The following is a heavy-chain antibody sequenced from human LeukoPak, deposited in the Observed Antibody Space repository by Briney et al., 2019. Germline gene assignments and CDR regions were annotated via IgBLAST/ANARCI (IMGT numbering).Heavy chain of an antibody. J-gene: IGHJ5*02. CDR3: ARSIVVVPAAIIGWFDP. Sequence: SETLSLTCTVSGGSISSYYWSWIRQPPGKGLEWIGYIYYSGSTNYNPSLRSRVTISVDTSKNQFSLKLSSVTAADTAVYYCARSIVVVPAAIIGWFDPWGQGTLVTVSS. CDR1: GGSISSYY. D-gene: IGHD2-2*01. CDR2: IYYSGST. V-gene: IGHV4-59*01.